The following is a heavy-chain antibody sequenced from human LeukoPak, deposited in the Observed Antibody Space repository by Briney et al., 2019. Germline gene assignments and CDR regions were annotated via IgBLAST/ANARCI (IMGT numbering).Heavy chain of an antibody. Sequence: PGGSLRLSCSASGFTFSSYAMHWVRQAPGKGLEYVSAISSNGGSTYYADSVKGRFTISRDNSKNTLYLQMSSLRAEDTAVYYCVKSRLLECLLPALNENCFDPGGQEPLVTVSS. J-gene: IGHJ5*02. CDR3: VKSRLLECLLPALNENCFDP. CDR1: GFTFSSYA. CDR2: ISSNGGST. V-gene: IGHV3-64D*06. D-gene: IGHD3-3*01.